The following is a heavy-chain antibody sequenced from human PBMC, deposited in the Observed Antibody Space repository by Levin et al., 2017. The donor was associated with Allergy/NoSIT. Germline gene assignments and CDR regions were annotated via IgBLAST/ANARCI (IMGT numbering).Heavy chain of an antibody. D-gene: IGHD2-8*01. CDR3: AKDVSKGRYFDY. J-gene: IGHJ4*02. CDR1: GFTFSNYA. Sequence: GGSLRLSCAASGFTFSNYAMSWVRQAPGKGLEWVSGITGSGSSTFYGDFVKGRFTISRDNSKNTLYMQMNSLRGEDTAVYYCAKDVSKGRYFDYWGQGTLVTVSS. CDR2: ITGSGSST. V-gene: IGHV3-23*01.